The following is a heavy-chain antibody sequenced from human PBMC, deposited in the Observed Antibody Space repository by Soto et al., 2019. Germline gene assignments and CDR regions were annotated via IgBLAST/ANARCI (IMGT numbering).Heavy chain of an antibody. V-gene: IGHV4-39*01. CDR2: FFYGGTA. J-gene: IGHJ4*02. Sequence: SETLSLTCTVSGGSVSRSAYYWDFIRQPPGKGLEWIGSFFYGGTAYYNPSLKSRVSMSVDTSKIQFSLKLISVTAADTSVYYCARRTTVTPGGYFDYWGQGMLVTVSS. D-gene: IGHD4-17*01. CDR3: ARRTTVTPGGYFDY. CDR1: GGSVSRSAYY.